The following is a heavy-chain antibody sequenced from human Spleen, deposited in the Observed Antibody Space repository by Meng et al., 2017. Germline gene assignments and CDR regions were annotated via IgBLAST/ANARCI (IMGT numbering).Heavy chain of an antibody. Sequence: QEYLVESGGGVVQAGGSLRLSCAAFGFTFRGYYMSWIRQGPGKGLECLSYIGGPGSHILYADSVKGRFTVSRDNAKNLMYLQMNGLRAEDTAVYYCARDPRNKGFDPWGQGTLVTVSS. CDR1: GFTFRGYY. J-gene: IGHJ5*02. CDR3: ARDPRNKGFDP. CDR2: IGGPGSHI. V-gene: IGHV3-11*04.